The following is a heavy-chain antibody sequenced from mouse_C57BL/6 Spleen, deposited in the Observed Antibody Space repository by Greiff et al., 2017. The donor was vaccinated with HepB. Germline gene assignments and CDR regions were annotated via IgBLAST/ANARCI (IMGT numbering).Heavy chain of an antibody. D-gene: IGHD1-1*01. CDR2: IYPRDGST. Sequence: VQLQQSDAELVKPGASVKISCKVSGYTFTDHTIHWMKQRPEQGLEWIGYIYPRDGSTKYNEKFKGKATLTADKSSSTAYMQLNSLTSVDSAVYFCARKDYYGSSWFAYWGQGTLVTVSA. CDR1: GYTFTDHT. CDR3: ARKDYYGSSWFAY. V-gene: IGHV1-78*01. J-gene: IGHJ3*01.